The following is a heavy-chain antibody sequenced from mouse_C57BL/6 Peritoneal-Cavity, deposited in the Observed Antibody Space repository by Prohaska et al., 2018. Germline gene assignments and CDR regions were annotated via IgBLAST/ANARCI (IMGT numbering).Heavy chain of an antibody. D-gene: IGHD2-5*01. CDR2: IQPNSGST. CDR3: ATNVNYYSNVYAMDY. CDR1: GYTFTSYW. V-gene: IGHV1-64*01. Sequence: QVQLQQPGAELVKPGASVKLSCKASGYTFTSYWMHWVKQRPGQGLEWIGMIQPNSGSTNYNEKFKSKATLTVDKSSSTVYMQLSSLTSEDSAVYYCATNVNYYSNVYAMDYWGQGASVTVSS. J-gene: IGHJ4*01.